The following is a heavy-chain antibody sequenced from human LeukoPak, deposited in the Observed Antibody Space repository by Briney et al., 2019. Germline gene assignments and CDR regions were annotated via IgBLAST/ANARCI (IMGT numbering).Heavy chain of an antibody. Sequence: GGSLRLSCAASGFTFDDYAMHWVRQAPGKGLEWVSGISWNSGSIGYADSVKGRFTISRDNAKNSLYLQMNSLRAEDTALYYCAKESSSTWRWFDPWGQGTLVTVSS. V-gene: IGHV3-9*01. CDR1: GFTFDDYA. D-gene: IGHD6-13*01. J-gene: IGHJ5*02. CDR3: AKESSSTWRWFDP. CDR2: ISWNSGSI.